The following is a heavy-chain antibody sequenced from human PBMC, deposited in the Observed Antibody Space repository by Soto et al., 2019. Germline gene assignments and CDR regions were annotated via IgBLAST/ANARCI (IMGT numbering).Heavy chain of an antibody. CDR1: GGSISSYY. V-gene: IGHV4-59*01. D-gene: IGHD5-12*01. J-gene: IGHJ4*02. CDR3: ERDLRPFTITGGFDY. CDR2: IYYSGST. Sequence: SETLSLTCTVSGGSISSYYWSWIRQPPGKGLEWIGYIYYSGSTNYNPSLKSRVTISVDTSKNQFSLKLSSVTAADTAVYYCERDLRPFTITGGFDYRGQGTLVTVSS.